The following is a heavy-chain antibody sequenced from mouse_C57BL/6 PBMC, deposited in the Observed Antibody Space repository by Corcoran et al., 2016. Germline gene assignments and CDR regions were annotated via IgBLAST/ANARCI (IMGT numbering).Heavy chain of an antibody. CDR1: GYTFTDYY. CDR3: ARYSPYYYGSSPFAY. CDR2: INPNNGGT. V-gene: IGHV1-26*01. D-gene: IGHD1-1*01. Sequence: EVQLQQSGPELVKPGASVKISCKASGYTFTDYYMNWVKQSHGKSLEWIGDINPNNGGTSYNQKFKGKATLTVDKSSSTAYMELRSLTSEDSAVYYCARYSPYYYGSSPFAYWGQGTLVTVSA. J-gene: IGHJ3*01.